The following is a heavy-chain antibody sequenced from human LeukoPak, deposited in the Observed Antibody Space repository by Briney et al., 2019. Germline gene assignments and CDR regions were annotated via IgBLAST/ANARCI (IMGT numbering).Heavy chain of an antibody. J-gene: IGHJ4*02. CDR3: ARDPPYYYGSGSYYNV. CDR2: ISYDGSNK. CDR1: GFTFSSHG. V-gene: IGHV3-30*03. Sequence: PGRSLRLSCAASGFTFSSHGMHWVRQAPGKGLEWVAVISYDGSNKYYADSVKGRFTISRDNPKNTLYLQMNSLRAEDTAVYYCARDPPYYYGSGSYYNVWGQGTLVTVSS. D-gene: IGHD3-10*01.